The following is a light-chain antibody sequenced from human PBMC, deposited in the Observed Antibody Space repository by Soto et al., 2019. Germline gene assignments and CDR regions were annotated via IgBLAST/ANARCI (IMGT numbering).Light chain of an antibody. J-gene: IGLJ3*02. CDR1: NSNIGSNN. V-gene: IGLV1-44*01. CDR3: ASWDDTMNGWV. CDR2: NKS. Sequence: QSVLTQPASASGTPGQRITISCSGSNSNIGSNNVNWYQQLPGTAPKVLIYNKSQRPSGVPDRFSGSKSGTSASLAISGLQAEDEADYHCASWDDTMNGWVFGGGTKLTVL.